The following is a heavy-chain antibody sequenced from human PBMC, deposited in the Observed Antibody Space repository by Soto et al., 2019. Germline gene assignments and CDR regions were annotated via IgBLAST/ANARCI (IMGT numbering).Heavy chain of an antibody. V-gene: IGHV1-69*06. CDR1: GCTFSRYA. D-gene: IGHD6-13*01. CDR2: IIPIFGTA. J-gene: IGHJ4*02. Sequence: SVKVSCKDSGCTFSRYAISWVRQAPGQGLEWMGGIIPIFGTANYAQKFQGRVTITADKSTSTAYMELSSLRSEDTAVYYCARAPRQQLADFDYWGQGTLVTVSS. CDR3: ARAPRQQLADFDY.